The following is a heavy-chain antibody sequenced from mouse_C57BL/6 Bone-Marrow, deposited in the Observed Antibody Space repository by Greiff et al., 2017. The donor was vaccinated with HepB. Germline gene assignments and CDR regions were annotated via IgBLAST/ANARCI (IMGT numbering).Heavy chain of an antibody. Sequence: EVQLQQSGPELVKPGASVKIPCKASGYTFTDYNMDWVKQSHGKSLEWIGDINPNNGGTIYNQKFKGKATLTVDKSSSTAYMELRSLTSEDTAVYYCARRPYYYGSSYWYFDVWGTGTTVTVSS. CDR2: INPNNGGT. CDR1: GYTFTDYN. V-gene: IGHV1-18*01. D-gene: IGHD1-1*01. CDR3: ARRPYYYGSSYWYFDV. J-gene: IGHJ1*03.